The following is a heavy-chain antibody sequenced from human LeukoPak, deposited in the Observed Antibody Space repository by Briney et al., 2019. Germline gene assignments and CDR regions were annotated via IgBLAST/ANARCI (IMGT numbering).Heavy chain of an antibody. Sequence: TSSETLSLTCTVPGGSISSSSYYWGWIRQPPGKGLEWIGSIYYSGSTYYNPSLKSRVTISVDTSKNQFSLKLSSVTAADTAVYYCARAYDFWSGYHFTYDYWGQGTLVTVSS. D-gene: IGHD3-3*01. CDR3: ARAYDFWSGYHFTYDY. CDR2: IYYSGST. V-gene: IGHV4-39*01. J-gene: IGHJ4*02. CDR1: GGSISSSSYY.